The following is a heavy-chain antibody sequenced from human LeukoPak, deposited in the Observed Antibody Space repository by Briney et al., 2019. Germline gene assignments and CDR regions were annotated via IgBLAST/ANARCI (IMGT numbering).Heavy chain of an antibody. Sequence: GASVKVSCKASGYTFTSYGISWVRQAPGQGLEWMGWISAYNGNTNYAQKLQGRVTMTTDTSTSTAYMELRSLRSDDTAVYYRARAGETIFGAPNWFDPWGQGTLVTVSS. CDR1: GYTFTSYG. D-gene: IGHD3-3*01. CDR2: ISAYNGNT. J-gene: IGHJ5*02. V-gene: IGHV1-18*01. CDR3: ARAGETIFGAPNWFDP.